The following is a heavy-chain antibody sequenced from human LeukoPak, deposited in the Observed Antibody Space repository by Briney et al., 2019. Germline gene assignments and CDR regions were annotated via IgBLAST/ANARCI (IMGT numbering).Heavy chain of an antibody. CDR2: IHYDGSKE. J-gene: IGHJ4*02. D-gene: IGHD6-19*01. V-gene: IGHV3-30*02. CDR1: GFTFSSYG. Sequence: GGSLRLSCAASGFTFSSYGMHWVRQAPGKGLEWVALIHYDGSKEYYADSVRGRFTISRDNSKNTLYLRMNSLTTEDTGVYYCAKDTGYTSGRLDYWGQGTLLSVSS. CDR3: AKDTGYTSGRLDY.